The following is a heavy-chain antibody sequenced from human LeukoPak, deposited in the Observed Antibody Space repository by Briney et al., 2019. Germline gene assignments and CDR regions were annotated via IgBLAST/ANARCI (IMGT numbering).Heavy chain of an antibody. D-gene: IGHD2-2*01. Sequence: SETLSLTCTVSGGSISSYYWSWIRQPPGKGLEWIGYIYYSGSTNYNPSLKSRVTISVDTSKNQFSLKLSSVTAADTAVYYCARDCGTSTSCYVVFDFWGQGTLVTVSS. CDR3: ARDCGTSTSCYVVFDF. CDR1: GGSISSYY. V-gene: IGHV4-59*01. J-gene: IGHJ4*02. CDR2: IYYSGST.